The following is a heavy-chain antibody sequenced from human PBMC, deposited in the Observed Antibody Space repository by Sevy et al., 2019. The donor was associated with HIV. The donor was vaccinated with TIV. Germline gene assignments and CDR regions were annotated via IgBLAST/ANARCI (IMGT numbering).Heavy chain of an antibody. CDR3: AKGTYYYDSSGYYESFDY. D-gene: IGHD3-22*01. V-gene: IGHV3-23*01. CDR1: GLTFSSYA. J-gene: IGHJ4*02. Sequence: GGSLRLSCAASGLTFSSYAMSWLRQAPGKGLEWVSAISGSGGSTYYADSVKGRFTISRDNSKNTLYLQMNSLRAEDTAVYYCAKGTYYYDSSGYYESFDYWGQRTLVTVSS. CDR2: ISGSGGST.